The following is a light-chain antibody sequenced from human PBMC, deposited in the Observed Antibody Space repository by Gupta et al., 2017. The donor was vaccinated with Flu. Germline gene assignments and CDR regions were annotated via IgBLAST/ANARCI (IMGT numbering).Light chain of an antibody. Sequence: ETVLTQSPVTLSLSPGDSATLSCRASQSVSNQIAWYQQRPGQPPRLLRYDASRRAAGIPARFSGSGSGTDFTLTITTLEPEDFAVYYCQRRSGVPRYTFGQGTRMEIK. J-gene: IGKJ2*01. V-gene: IGKV3-11*01. CDR2: DAS. CDR1: QSVSNQ. CDR3: QRRSGVPRYT.